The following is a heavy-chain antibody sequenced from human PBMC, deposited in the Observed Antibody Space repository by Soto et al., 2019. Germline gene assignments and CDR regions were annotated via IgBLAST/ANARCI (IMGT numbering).Heavy chain of an antibody. CDR1: GFTFSSYD. CDR2: IGTAGDT. J-gene: IGHJ4*02. Sequence: EVQLVESGGGLVQPGGSLRLSCAASGFTFSSYDMHWVRQATGKGLEWVSAIGTAGDTYYPGAVKGRFTTSRENAKNSLYLQMNSRRAEDTAVYYCARAHDSSGYGDSDFDYWGQGTLVTVSS. CDR3: ARAHDSSGYGDSDFDY. V-gene: IGHV3-13*01. D-gene: IGHD3-22*01.